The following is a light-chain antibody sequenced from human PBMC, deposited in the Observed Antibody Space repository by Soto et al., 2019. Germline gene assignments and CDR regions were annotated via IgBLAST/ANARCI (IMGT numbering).Light chain of an antibody. CDR2: KAS. V-gene: IGKV1-5*03. CDR1: QSISSW. J-gene: IGKJ1*01. Sequence: DIQMTQSPSTLSASVGDRVTITSRASQSISSWLAWYQQKPGKAPNLLIYKASSLESGVPSRFSGSGSGAEFTLTISSLQPDDFATYYCQQYANYPRTFGQGTRVEI. CDR3: QQYANYPRT.